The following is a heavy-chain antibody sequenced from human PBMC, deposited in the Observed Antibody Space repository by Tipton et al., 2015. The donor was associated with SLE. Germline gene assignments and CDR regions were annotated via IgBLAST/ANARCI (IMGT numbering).Heavy chain of an antibody. CDR3: ATNGHGETYEFFTEYLRH. J-gene: IGHJ1*01. CDR1: GGSISNHH. D-gene: IGHD5-12*01. V-gene: IGHV4-4*07. CDR2: LYTSGST. Sequence: TLSLTCTVSGGSISNHHWRWIRQSAGNRLEWIGRLYTSGSTNYNPSLQSRASMSLDTSKNQFSLKLSSVTAADTAVYYCATNGHGETYEFFTEYLRHWGQGTLVTVSS.